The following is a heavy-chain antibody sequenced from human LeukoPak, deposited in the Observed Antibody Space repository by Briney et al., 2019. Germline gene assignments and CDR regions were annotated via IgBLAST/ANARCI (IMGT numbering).Heavy chain of an antibody. CDR1: GFTFTTYV. CDR3: ARDRGGGHMDV. CDR2: IGTTGDT. V-gene: IGHV3-13*01. J-gene: IGHJ6*03. Sequence: GGSLRLSCAASGFTFTTYVMHWVRQATGKGLEWVSAIGTTGDTYYPGSVKGRFTISRENAKNSLYLQMNSLRAGDTAVYYCARDRGGGHMDVWGKGTTVTISS. D-gene: IGHD2-15*01.